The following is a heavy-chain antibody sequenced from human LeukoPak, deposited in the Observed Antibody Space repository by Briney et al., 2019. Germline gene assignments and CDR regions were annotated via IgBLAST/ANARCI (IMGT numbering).Heavy chain of an antibody. CDR3: AKGSWGGSYYLFPMDA. V-gene: IGHV3-43D*03. CDR1: GFTFDDYA. D-gene: IGHD1-26*01. Sequence: GGSLRLSCAASGFTFDDYAMHWVRQAPGKGLGWVSLISWDGGSTYYADSVKGRFTISRDNSKNSLYLQMNSLRAEDTALYYCAKGSWGGSYYLFPMDAWGKGTTVTVSS. CDR2: ISWDGGST. J-gene: IGHJ6*03.